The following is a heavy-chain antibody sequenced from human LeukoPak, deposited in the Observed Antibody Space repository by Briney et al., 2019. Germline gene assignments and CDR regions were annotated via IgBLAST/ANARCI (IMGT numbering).Heavy chain of an antibody. CDR3: ASLPGYGIYDAFDI. V-gene: IGHV3-30*04. Sequence: GGSLRLSCAASGFTFSSYAMHWVRQAPGKGLEWVAVISYDGSNKYYADSVKGRFTISRDNSKNTLYLQMNSLRAEDTAVYYCASLPGYGIYDAFDIWGQGTMVTVSS. J-gene: IGHJ3*02. D-gene: IGHD1-1*01. CDR2: ISYDGSNK. CDR1: GFTFSSYA.